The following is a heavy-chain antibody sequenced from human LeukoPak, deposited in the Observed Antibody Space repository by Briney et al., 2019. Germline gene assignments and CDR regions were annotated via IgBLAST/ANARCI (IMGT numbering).Heavy chain of an antibody. D-gene: IGHD3-22*01. V-gene: IGHV3-23*01. CDR1: GFTFSSYG. Sequence: GGTLRLSCAASGFTFSSYGMSWVRQAPGKGLEWVSAISGSGRSTYYADSVKGRFTISRGNSKNTLYLQMNSLRAEDTAVYYCAKEGYDSSGYYYGTYYYYMDVWGKGTTVTVSS. J-gene: IGHJ6*03. CDR2: ISGSGRST. CDR3: AKEGYDSSGYYYGTYYYYMDV.